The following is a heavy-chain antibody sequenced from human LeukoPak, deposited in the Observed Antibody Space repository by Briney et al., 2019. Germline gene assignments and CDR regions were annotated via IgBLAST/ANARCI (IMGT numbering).Heavy chain of an antibody. CDR2: ISYDGSNK. CDR3: ARDPRYDSSGYYPPFEY. V-gene: IGHV3-30-3*01. CDR1: GFIFSDSW. Sequence: PGGSLRLSCAASGFIFSDSWMSWVRQAPGKGLEWVAVISYDGSNKYYADSVKGRFTISRDNSKNTLYLQMNSLRAEDTAVYYCARDPRYDSSGYYPPFEYWGQGTLVTVSS. D-gene: IGHD3-22*01. J-gene: IGHJ4*02.